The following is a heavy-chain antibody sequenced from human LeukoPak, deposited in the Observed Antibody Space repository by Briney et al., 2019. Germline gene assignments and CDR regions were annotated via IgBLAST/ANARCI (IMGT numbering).Heavy chain of an antibody. V-gene: IGHV1-46*01. D-gene: IGHD2-15*01. J-gene: IGHJ5*02. CDR2: INPSGGST. CDR3: AREGVRGYCSGGSCYSYANWFDP. CDR1: GYTFTSYY. Sequence: ASVKASCKASGYTFTSYYMHWARQAPGQGLEWMGIINPSGGSTSYAQKFQGRVTMTRDMSTSTVYMELSSLRSEDTAVYYCAREGVRGYCSGGSCYSYANWFDPWGQGTLVTASS.